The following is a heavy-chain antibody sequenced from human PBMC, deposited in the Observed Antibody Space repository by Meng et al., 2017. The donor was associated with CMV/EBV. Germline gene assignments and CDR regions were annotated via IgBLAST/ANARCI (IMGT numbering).Heavy chain of an antibody. J-gene: IGHJ6*02. V-gene: IGHV3-15*01. Sequence: GGSLRLSCAASGFTFSTAWMSWVRQAPGKGLEWVGRIKSKTDGGTTDYAAPVKGRFTISRDDSKNTLYLQMNSLKTEDTAVYYCTTDDVRDYYYYYGMDVWGQGTTVTVSS. CDR2: IKSKTDGGTT. CDR3: TTDDVRDYYYYYGMDV. CDR1: GFTFSTAW.